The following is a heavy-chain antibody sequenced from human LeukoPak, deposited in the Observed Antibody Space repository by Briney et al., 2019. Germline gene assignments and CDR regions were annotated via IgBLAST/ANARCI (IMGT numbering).Heavy chain of an antibody. CDR2: IYTSGST. D-gene: IGHD3-10*01. CDR3: ARSSSGNWFDP. V-gene: IGHV4-61*02. Sequence: SETLSLTCTVSGGSISSGSYYWSWIRQPAGKGLEWIGRIYTSGSTNYNPSLKGRVTISVDTSKNQFSLKLSSVTAADTAVYYCARSSSGNWFDPWGQGTLVTVSS. CDR1: GGSISSGSYY. J-gene: IGHJ5*02.